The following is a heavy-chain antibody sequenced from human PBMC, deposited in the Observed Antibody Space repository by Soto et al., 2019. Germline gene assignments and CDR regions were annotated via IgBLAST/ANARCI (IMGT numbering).Heavy chain of an antibody. V-gene: IGHV1-2*04. D-gene: IGHD6-19*01. J-gene: IGHJ6*02. CDR2: INPNSGGT. CDR1: GYTFTGYY. Sequence: ASVKVSCKASGYTFTGYYMHWVRQAPGQGLEWMGWINPNSGGTNYAQKFQGWVTMTRDTSISTAYMELSRLRSDDTAVYYCAREGANSGWYTYYYYGMDVCGQGTTVTVSS. CDR3: AREGANSGWYTYYYYGMDV.